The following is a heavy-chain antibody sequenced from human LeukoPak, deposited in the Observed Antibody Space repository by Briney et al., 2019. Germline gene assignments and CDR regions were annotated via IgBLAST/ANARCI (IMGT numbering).Heavy chain of an antibody. V-gene: IGHV3-74*01. CDR3: ARDLTGNVLDY. CDR2: INSDGSTT. CDR1: GFTFSSAW. Sequence: GGSLRLSCAASGFTFSSAWMHRVRQAPGKGLVWVSRINSDGSTTSYADSVKGRFTISRDSAKNTLYLQMNSLRAEDTAVYYCARDLTGNVLDYWGQGTLVTISS. J-gene: IGHJ4*02. D-gene: IGHD3-10*01.